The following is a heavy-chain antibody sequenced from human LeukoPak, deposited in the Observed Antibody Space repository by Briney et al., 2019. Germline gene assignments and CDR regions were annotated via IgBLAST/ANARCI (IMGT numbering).Heavy chain of an antibody. Sequence: SETLSLTCTVSGGSISSGGYYWSWIRQHPGKDLEWIGRIFTSGITNYNPSLKSRVTMSVDTSKNQFSLNLSSVIAADTAIYYCARETSGTYYNPLGYMDVWGKGTTVTVSS. J-gene: IGHJ6*03. CDR1: GGSISSGGYY. V-gene: IGHV4-61*02. CDR2: IFTSGIT. CDR3: ARETSGTYYNPLGYMDV. D-gene: IGHD3-10*01.